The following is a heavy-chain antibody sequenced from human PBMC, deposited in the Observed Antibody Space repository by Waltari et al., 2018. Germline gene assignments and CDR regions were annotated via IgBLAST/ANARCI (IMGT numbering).Heavy chain of an antibody. Sequence: EVQLVESGGGLVQPGGSLRLSCAASGFTFSSYWMSWVRQAPGTGMEWVANIKQDGSEKYYVDSVKGRFTISRDNAKNSLYLQMNSLRAEDTAVYYCAREGGSGWSIDYWGQGTLVTVSS. CDR1: GFTFSSYW. V-gene: IGHV3-7*03. CDR3: AREGGSGWSIDY. D-gene: IGHD6-19*01. CDR2: IKQDGSEK. J-gene: IGHJ4*02.